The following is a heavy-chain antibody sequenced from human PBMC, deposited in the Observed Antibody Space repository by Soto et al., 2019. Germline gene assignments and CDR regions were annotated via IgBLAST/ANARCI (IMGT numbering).Heavy chain of an antibody. CDR3: ARSGYSYGPNFD. D-gene: IGHD5-18*01. CDR2: IIPIFGTA. CDR1: RDTFSTSG. V-gene: IGHV1-69*01. Sequence: QAQLVQSGAEVKKPGSSVKVSCKASRDTFSTSGFSWVRQAPGQGLEWMGGIIPIFGTANYAQNFQGRVTITADESTGTVYMGLSSLRSEDTAAYYCARSGYSYGPNFDWGQCTLVTVSS. J-gene: IGHJ1*01.